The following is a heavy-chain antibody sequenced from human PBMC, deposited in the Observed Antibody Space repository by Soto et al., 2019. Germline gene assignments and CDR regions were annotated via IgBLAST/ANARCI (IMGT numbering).Heavy chain of an antibody. Sequence: ASVKVSCKVSGYTLTELSMHWVRQAPGKGLEWMGGFDPEDGETIYAQKFQGRVTMTEDTSTDTAYMEMSSLRSEDTAVYYCATGVYSSGWALDYWGQGTLVTVSS. V-gene: IGHV1-24*01. J-gene: IGHJ4*02. CDR2: FDPEDGET. D-gene: IGHD6-19*01. CDR3: ATGVYSSGWALDY. CDR1: GYTLTELS.